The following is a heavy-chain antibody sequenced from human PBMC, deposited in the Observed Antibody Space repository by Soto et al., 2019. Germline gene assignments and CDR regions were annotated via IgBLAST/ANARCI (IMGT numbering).Heavy chain of an antibody. Sequence: IGCASSGVRVRSYAVSLVRQTPGKGLEWVSAISGSGGSTYYADSVKGRFTISRDNSKNTLYLQMNSLRAEDTAVYYCAKEPRDGNYYYYMDVWGKGTTVTVSS. CDR2: ISGSGGST. CDR1: GVRVRSYA. CDR3: AKEPRDGNYYYYMDV. V-gene: IGHV3-23*01. J-gene: IGHJ6*03.